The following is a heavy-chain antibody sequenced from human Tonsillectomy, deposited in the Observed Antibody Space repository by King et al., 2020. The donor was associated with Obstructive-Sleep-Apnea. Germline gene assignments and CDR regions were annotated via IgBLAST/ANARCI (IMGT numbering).Heavy chain of an antibody. D-gene: IGHD5-24*01. J-gene: IGHJ5*02. CDR1: VFTFTNAC. Sequence: VQLVESGGGLVKPGGSLRLSCAASVFTFTNACMSCVRQAPGKGLEWVGRIKIKTDGGTTDYTAPVKDRFNSSRADSKYTLYLQMNSLKTEDTAVYSCITVSWLQFSWGQGTLVTVSS. CDR2: IKIKTDGGTT. V-gene: IGHV3-15*01. CDR3: ITVSWLQFS.